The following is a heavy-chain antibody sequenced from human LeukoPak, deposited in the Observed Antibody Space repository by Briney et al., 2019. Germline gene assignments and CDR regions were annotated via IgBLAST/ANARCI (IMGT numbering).Heavy chain of an antibody. CDR3: AKRGLSTLHYFDY. V-gene: IGHV3-53*01. CDR2: VTSGGGGYT. Sequence: GGSLRLSCAASGFTVSGNYMSWVRQSPGKGLEWVSIVTSGGGGYTFYADSVKGRFTISRDNSKNTLYMQMNSLRVEDTAVYYCAKRGLSTLHYFDYWGQGILVTVSS. D-gene: IGHD2-2*01. CDR1: GFTVSGNY. J-gene: IGHJ4*02.